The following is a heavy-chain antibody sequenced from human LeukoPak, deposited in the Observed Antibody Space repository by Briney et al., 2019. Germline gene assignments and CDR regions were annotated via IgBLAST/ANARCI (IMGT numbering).Heavy chain of an antibody. Sequence: PSETLSLTCTVSGYSISSGYYWGWIRQPPGKGLEWIGGIYYSGSTYYNPSLKSRVTISVDTSKNQFSLKLSSVTAADTAVYYCASYYYGSGSYYFDYWGQGTLVTVSS. CDR2: IYYSGST. CDR1: GYSISSGYY. V-gene: IGHV4-38-2*02. D-gene: IGHD3-10*01. J-gene: IGHJ4*02. CDR3: ASYYYGSGSYYFDY.